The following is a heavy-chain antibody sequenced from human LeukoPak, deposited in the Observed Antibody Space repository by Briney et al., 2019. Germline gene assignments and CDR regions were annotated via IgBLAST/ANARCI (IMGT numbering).Heavy chain of an antibody. J-gene: IGHJ4*02. Sequence: GGSLRLSCAASGFTFSSYWMSWVRQAPGKGLEWVANIKQDGSEKYYVDSVKGRFTISRDNAKNSLYLQMNSLRAEDTAVYYCAKIRYFDSLPFDYWGQGTLVTVSS. CDR3: AKIRYFDSLPFDY. V-gene: IGHV3-7*01. CDR1: GFTFSSYW. D-gene: IGHD3-9*01. CDR2: IKQDGSEK.